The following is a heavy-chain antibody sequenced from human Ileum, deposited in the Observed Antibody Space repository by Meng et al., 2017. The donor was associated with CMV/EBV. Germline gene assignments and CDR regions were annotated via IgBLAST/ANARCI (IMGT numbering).Heavy chain of an antibody. CDR2: IETKTGNP. Sequence: CKASGYNFTSNNMIWVRQAPGQGPEWMGWIETKTGNPTYAQGFTGRFGFSLDTSVSTTYLQISSLKAEDTAVYYCARDGLSGRYFDYWGQGTLVTVSS. CDR3: ARDGLSGRYFDY. CDR1: GYNFTSNN. V-gene: IGHV7-4-1*02. D-gene: IGHD6-25*01. J-gene: IGHJ4*02.